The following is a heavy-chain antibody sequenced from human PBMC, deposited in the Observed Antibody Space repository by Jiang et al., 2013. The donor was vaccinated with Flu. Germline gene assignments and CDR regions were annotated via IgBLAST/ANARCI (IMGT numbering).Heavy chain of an antibody. CDR1: GYSFTSYW. CDR2: IDPSDSYT. J-gene: IGHJ4*02. V-gene: IGHV5-10-1*03. Sequence: LVESGAEVKKPGESLRISCKGSGYSFTSYWISWVRQMPGKGLEWMGRIDPSDSYTNYSPSFQGHVTISADKSISTAYLQWSSLKASDTAMYYCARDEPVDTATGGENDYWGQGTLVTVSS. CDR3: ARDEPVDTATGGENDY. D-gene: IGHD5-18*01.